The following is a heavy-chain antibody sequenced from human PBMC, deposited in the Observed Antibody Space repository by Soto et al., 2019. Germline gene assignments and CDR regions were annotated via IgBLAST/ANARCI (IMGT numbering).Heavy chain of an antibody. V-gene: IGHV3-23*01. D-gene: IGHD6-13*01. CDR2: ISVSGGST. J-gene: IGHJ4*02. CDR3: AKDLRSSSWYKSGYFDY. Sequence: PGGSLRLSCAASGFTFSSYAISWVRQAPGKGLEWVSAISVSGGSTYYADSVKGRFTISRDNSKNTLYLQMNSLRAEDTAVYYCAKDLRSSSWYKSGYFDYWGQGTLVTVPS. CDR1: GFTFSSYA.